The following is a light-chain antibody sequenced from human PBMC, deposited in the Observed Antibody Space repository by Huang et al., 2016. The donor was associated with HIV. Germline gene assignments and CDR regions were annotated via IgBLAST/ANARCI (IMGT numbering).Light chain of an antibody. J-gene: IGKJ2*01. Sequence: DIVMTQSPDSLAVSLGERATINCKSSQSVLYSSNNKNYLSWYQQKPGQPPKRLIYGASTRESGGPDRFSGSGSGTDFTLTISSLQAEDVAVYYCQQYYSTPPLFGQGTKLEIK. CDR3: QQYYSTPPL. CDR1: QSVLYSSNNKNY. V-gene: IGKV4-1*01. CDR2: GAS.